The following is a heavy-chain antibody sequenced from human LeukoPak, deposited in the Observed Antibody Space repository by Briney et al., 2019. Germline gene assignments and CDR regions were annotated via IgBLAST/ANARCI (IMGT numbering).Heavy chain of an antibody. CDR2: ISGNGGST. D-gene: IGHD3-22*01. CDR3: AKVRPFTPIAVVPEYFDY. CDR1: GFSFSDYA. Sequence: GGSLRLSCAASGFSFSDYAITWVRQDPGKGLEWVSHISGNGGSTSYSDSVKGRFTVSRDNSKNMLYLQMNSLRVDDTAVYYCAKVRPFTPIAVVPEYFDYWGQGTLVAVSS. V-gene: IGHV3-23*01. J-gene: IGHJ4*02.